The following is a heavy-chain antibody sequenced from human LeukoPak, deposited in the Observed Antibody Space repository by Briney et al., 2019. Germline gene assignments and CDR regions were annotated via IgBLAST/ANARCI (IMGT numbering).Heavy chain of an antibody. CDR1: GGSFSGYY. D-gene: IGHD6-19*01. V-gene: IGHV4-34*01. Sequence: PSETLSLTCAVYGGSFSGYYWSWIRQPPGKGLEWIGEINHSGSTIYNPSLKSPVTISVDTSKNQFSLKLSSVTAADTAVYYCARDRGIAVAGTDFDYWGQGTLVTVSS. CDR3: ARDRGIAVAGTDFDY. CDR2: INHSGST. J-gene: IGHJ4*02.